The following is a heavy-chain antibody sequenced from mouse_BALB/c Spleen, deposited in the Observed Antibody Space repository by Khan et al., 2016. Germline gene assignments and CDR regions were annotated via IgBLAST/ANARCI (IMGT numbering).Heavy chain of an antibody. CDR1: GDSITSGY. V-gene: IGHV3-8*02. Sequence: EVQLQESGPSLVKPSQTLSLTCSVTGDSITSGYWNWIRKFPGNKLEYMGYISYSGSTYYNPSLKSRISITRDTSKNQYYLQLNSGTTEDTATYYCARWGYGSSYGYAMDYWGQGTSVTVSS. CDR3: ARWGYGSSYGYAMDY. J-gene: IGHJ4*01. CDR2: ISYSGST. D-gene: IGHD1-1*01.